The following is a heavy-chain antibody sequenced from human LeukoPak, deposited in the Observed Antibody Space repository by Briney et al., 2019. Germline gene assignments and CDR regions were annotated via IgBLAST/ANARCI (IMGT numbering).Heavy chain of an antibody. J-gene: IGHJ4*02. V-gene: IGHV3-15*01. CDR3: VTEVSGSFLT. CDR1: GFTFSSYE. Sequence: PGGSLRLSCAASGFTFSSYEMNWVRQAPGKGLEWVGLIKSKTNGETRDYAAPVKGRFTISRDDSDNTLYLQMNSLKNEDTAVYYCVTEVSGSFLTWGQGTLVTVSS. D-gene: IGHD1-26*01. CDR2: IKSKTNGETR.